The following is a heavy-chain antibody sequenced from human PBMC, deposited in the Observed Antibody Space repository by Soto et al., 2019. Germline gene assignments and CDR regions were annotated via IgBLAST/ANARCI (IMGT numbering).Heavy chain of an antibody. V-gene: IGHV3-30*18. D-gene: IGHD6-19*01. CDR3: AKDRVAVAGSYYYYGMDV. J-gene: IGHJ6*02. CDR2: ISYDGSNK. CDR1: GFTFSSYG. Sequence: QVQLVESGGGVVQPGRSLRLSCAASGFTFSSYGMHWVRQAPGKGLEWVAVISYDGSNKYYADSVKGRFTISRDNSKNTLYLQMNSLRAEDKAVYYCAKDRVAVAGSYYYYGMDVWGQGTTVTVSS.